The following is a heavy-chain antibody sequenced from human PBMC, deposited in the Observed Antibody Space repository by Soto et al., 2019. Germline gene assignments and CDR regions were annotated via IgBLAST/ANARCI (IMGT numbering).Heavy chain of an antibody. CDR2: IYYSGST. J-gene: IGHJ5*02. V-gene: IGHV4-59*08. Sequence: QVQLKESGPGLVKHSETLSLTCTVSGGSINSYHWSWIRQPPGKGLEWIGYIYYSGSTNYNPSLKSRVTMSVDTSKNQFSLQLRSVTAADTAVYYCARLYNWFNPWGQGTLVTVSS. CDR1: GGSINSYH. CDR3: ARLYNWFNP.